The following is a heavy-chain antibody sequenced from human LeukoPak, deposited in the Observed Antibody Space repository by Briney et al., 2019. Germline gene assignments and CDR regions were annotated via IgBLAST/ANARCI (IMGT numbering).Heavy chain of an antibody. V-gene: IGHV1-46*01. Sequence: ASVTVSCQASVYTFTNYYMHWVRQAPGQGLDWMGIINPSGGSTRYAQKFQGRVTMTRDTSTSTVYMELSSLRSEDTAVYYCARAYYGSGRVPPPFDYWGQGTLVTVSS. CDR3: ARAYYGSGRVPPPFDY. CDR2: INPSGGST. D-gene: IGHD3-10*01. CDR1: VYTFTNYY. J-gene: IGHJ4*02.